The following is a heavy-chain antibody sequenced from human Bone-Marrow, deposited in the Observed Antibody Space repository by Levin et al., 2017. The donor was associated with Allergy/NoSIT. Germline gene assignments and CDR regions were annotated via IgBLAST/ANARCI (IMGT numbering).Heavy chain of an antibody. CDR3: ARRGDPSVCGGDCWWFDP. V-gene: IGHV5-51*01. CDR2: IYPGDSET. J-gene: IGHJ5*02. CDR1: GYNFNTYW. Sequence: GGSLRLSCKASGYNFNTYWLAWVRHMPGKGLEWMGIIYPGDSETRVSPPFQGQVTISVDKSINTAYLQWSSLKASDTAMYYCARRGDPSVCGGDCWWFDPWGQGTLVTVSS. D-gene: IGHD2-21*02.